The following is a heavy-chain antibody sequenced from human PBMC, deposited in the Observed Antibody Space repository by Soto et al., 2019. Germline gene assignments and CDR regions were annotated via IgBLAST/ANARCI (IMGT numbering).Heavy chain of an antibody. V-gene: IGHV3-49*04. Sequence: PVGSLRLSSTAAGFTFGYYAMSCVRQAPGKGLEWVGFIRSKASGGTSEYAASVKGRLTFSRDDSKRIAYLQMNSLKTEDTAVYYCTRDQPITPWGQGTMVTVSS. CDR1: GFTFGYYA. CDR3: TRDQPITP. J-gene: IGHJ3*01. CDR2: IRSKASGGTS. D-gene: IGHD3-10*01.